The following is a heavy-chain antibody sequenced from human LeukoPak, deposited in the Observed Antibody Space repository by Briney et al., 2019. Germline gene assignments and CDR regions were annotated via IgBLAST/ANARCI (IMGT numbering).Heavy chain of an antibody. D-gene: IGHD6-19*01. CDR3: ARGHSGWYYFDY. J-gene: IGHJ4*02. CDR1: GGSISSHY. Sequence: SEPLSLTCTVSGGSISSHYWSWIRQPPGKGVEGIGYIYYSGSTNYNPSLKSRVTISVDTSKNQFSLKLSSVTAADTAVYYCARGHSGWYYFDYWGQGTLVTVSS. CDR2: IYYSGST. V-gene: IGHV4-59*11.